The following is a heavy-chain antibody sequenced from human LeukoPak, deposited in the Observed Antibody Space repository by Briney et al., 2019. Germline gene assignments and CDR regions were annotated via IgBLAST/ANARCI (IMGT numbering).Heavy chain of an antibody. CDR3: ARQREDSNWFDP. Sequence: SETLSLTCTVSGDSISSYYWTWIRQPPGRGLEWIGYTYTSGSTNFNPSLKSRVTMSVDTSKNQFSLKLSSVTAADTAVYYCARQREDSNWFDPWGQGTLVTVSS. J-gene: IGHJ5*02. D-gene: IGHD4-11*01. CDR2: TYTSGST. CDR1: GDSISSYY. V-gene: IGHV4-4*09.